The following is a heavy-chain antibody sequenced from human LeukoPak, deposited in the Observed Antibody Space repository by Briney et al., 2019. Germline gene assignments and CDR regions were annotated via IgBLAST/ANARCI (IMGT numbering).Heavy chain of an antibody. CDR3: AKDFGNRYDILTGYYNANEYYFDY. Sequence: GGSLRLSCAASGFTFSSYWMSWVRQAPGKGLEWVANIKQDGSNKYYADSVKGRFTISRDNSKNTLYLQMNSLRAEDTAVYYCAKDFGNRYDILTGYYNANEYYFDYWGQGTLVTVSS. J-gene: IGHJ4*02. D-gene: IGHD3-9*01. CDR2: IKQDGSNK. CDR1: GFTFSSYW. V-gene: IGHV3-7*01.